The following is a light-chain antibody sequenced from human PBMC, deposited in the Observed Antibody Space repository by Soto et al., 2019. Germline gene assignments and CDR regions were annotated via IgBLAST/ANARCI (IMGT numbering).Light chain of an antibody. Sequence: QSVLTQPPSASGTPGQRVTISCSGSSSNIGSNYVYWYHQLPGTAPKLVIYRNNQRPSGVPDRISGSKSGTSASLAISGLRSEDEADYYCSSYTSSSTDVFGTGTQLTVL. CDR1: SSNIGSNY. CDR3: SSYTSSSTDV. CDR2: RNN. V-gene: IGLV1-47*01. J-gene: IGLJ1*01.